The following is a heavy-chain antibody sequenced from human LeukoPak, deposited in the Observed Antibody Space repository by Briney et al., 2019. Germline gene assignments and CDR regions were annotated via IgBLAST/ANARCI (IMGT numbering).Heavy chain of an antibody. CDR3: AAGGFSLDY. CDR2: ISYDGSHQ. V-gene: IGHV3-30*03. D-gene: IGHD6-25*01. Sequence: PGGSLRLSCAASGFTFSTYAMSWVRQAPGKGLEWLAIISYDGSHQYYADSVKGRFTISRDNSKTTLYVQMNSLRAEDTAVYYCAAGGFSLDYWGQGTLVTVSS. CDR1: GFTFSTYA. J-gene: IGHJ4*02.